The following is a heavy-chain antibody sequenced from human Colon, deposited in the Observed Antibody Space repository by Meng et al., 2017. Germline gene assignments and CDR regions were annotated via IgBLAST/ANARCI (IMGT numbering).Heavy chain of an antibody. CDR1: GGSVSSASYD. V-gene: IGHV4-61*01. D-gene: IGHD3-10*01. Sequence: VQRQASGPGLVRPSDTTSPTCTVSGGSVSSASYDWSWSRQPPGKGLEWIGLIHYSGSRNYNPSLKSRVTMSVDTSKNQVSLRLTSVTAADTAVYYCARFYGSGTFEVHDYWGQGTLVTVSS. J-gene: IGHJ4*02. CDR3: ARFYGSGTFEVHDY. CDR2: IHYSGSR.